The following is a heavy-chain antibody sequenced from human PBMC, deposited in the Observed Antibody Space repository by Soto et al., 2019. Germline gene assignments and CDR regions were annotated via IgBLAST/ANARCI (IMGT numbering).Heavy chain of an antibody. Sequence: SVKVSCKASGGTFSSYAISWVRQAPGQGLEWMGGIIPIFGTANYAQKFQGRVTITADKSTSTAYMELSSLRSEDTAVYYCASYVSFPAVAGNPRHYYGMDVWGQGTTVTVSS. CDR1: GGTFSSYA. D-gene: IGHD6-19*01. CDR3: ASYVSFPAVAGNPRHYYGMDV. V-gene: IGHV1-69*06. CDR2: IIPIFGTA. J-gene: IGHJ6*02.